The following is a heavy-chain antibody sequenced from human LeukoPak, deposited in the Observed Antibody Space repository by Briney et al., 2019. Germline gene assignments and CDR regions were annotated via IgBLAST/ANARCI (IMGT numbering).Heavy chain of an antibody. CDR3: ARLAYCGGDCYSRPYYFDY. Sequence: SETLSLTCAVYGGSFSGYYWSWIRQPPGKGLEWIGEINHSGSTNYNPSLKSRVTISVDTSKNQFSLKLGSVTAADTAVYYCARLAYCGGDCYSRPYYFDYWGQGTLVTVSS. CDR2: INHSGST. D-gene: IGHD2-21*01. V-gene: IGHV4-34*01. J-gene: IGHJ4*02. CDR1: GGSFSGYY.